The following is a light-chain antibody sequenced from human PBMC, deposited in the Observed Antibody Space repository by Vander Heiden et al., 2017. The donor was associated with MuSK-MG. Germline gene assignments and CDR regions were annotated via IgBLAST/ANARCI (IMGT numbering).Light chain of an antibody. CDR2: AAS. V-gene: IGKV1-8*01. CDR3: QQDYSYPWT. CDR1: QGISSY. J-gene: IGKJ1*01. Sequence: AIRMTQSPSSFSASTGDRVTITCRASQGISSYLAWYQQKPGKAPKLLIYAASTFQSGVPSRFSGSGSGTDFTLTISCLQSEDFATYYCQQDYSYPWTFGQGTKVEIK.